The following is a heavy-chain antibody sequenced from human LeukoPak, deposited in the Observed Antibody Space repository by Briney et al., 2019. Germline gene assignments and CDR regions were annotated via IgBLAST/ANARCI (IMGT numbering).Heavy chain of an antibody. CDR2: IIPMFGTA. J-gene: IGHJ4*02. Sequence: VASVKVSCKAYGGTFSSYAISWVRQAPGQGLEWMGGIIPMFGTANYAQKFQGRVTITADESTSTAYMELSSLRSEDTAVYYCARGNIAAAGRYYFDYWGQGTLVTVSS. CDR3: ARGNIAAAGRYYFDY. D-gene: IGHD6-13*01. CDR1: GGTFSSYA. V-gene: IGHV1-69*13.